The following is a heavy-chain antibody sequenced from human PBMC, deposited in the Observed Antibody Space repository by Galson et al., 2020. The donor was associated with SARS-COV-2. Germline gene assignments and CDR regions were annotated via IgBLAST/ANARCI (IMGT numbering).Heavy chain of an antibody. CDR2: ITNSDRT. CDR3: ARETCSSIMCFGAYFYAMYV. V-gene: IGHV4-34*01. J-gene: IGHJ6*02. CDR1: DESFSGYY. D-gene: IGHD2-2*01. Sequence: SETLSLTCGVSDESFSGYYWHCIRPSPGHGLEWISEITNSDRTTYNPPLKSRVTISIDTSQNRVSLKLKSVTAAGTAVYYCARETCSSIMCFGAYFYAMYVWGQGTTVSVS.